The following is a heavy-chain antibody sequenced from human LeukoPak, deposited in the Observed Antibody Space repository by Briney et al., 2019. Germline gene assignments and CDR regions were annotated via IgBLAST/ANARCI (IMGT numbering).Heavy chain of an antibody. CDR3: AHRRVAAVANNFDY. D-gene: IGHD6-13*01. V-gene: IGHV2-5*02. J-gene: IGHJ4*02. Sequence: WIRQPPGKALEWLALIYWDDDKRYSPSLKSRLTITKDTSKNQVVLTMTNMDPVDTATYYCAHRRVAAVANNFDYWGQGTLVTVSS. CDR2: IYWDDDK.